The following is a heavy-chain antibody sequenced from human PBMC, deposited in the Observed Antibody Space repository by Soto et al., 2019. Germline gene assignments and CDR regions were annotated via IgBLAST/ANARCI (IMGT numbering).Heavy chain of an antibody. CDR1: GCTFTNYA. V-gene: IGHV3-23*01. D-gene: IGHD4-17*01. CDR2: LLRSGSTT. J-gene: IGHJ4*02. CDR3: AKDAVSGDGIWLLDS. Sequence: GGSLRLSCXASGCTFTNYAMTWARQAPGKGLEWVSSLLRSGSTTYYADSVKGRFTISSDISANSLYLQMDSLRAEDTAVYYCAKDAVSGDGIWLLDSCGQGTVVTVAS.